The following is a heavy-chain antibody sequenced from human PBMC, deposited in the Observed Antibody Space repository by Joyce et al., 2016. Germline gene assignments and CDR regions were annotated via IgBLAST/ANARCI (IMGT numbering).Heavy chain of an antibody. CDR1: GAYIRNGYW. J-gene: IGHJ4*02. Sequence: QVQLQESGPGLLKPSGTLSLTCAVSGAYIRNGYWWSWVRQPPGKGLEWIGEIDLGECPNYNPSLKSRVSISVDKAKNRFSLNVNSVTAADTAVYYCARSSSYCLEYWGQGILVTVSS. CDR2: IDLGECP. V-gene: IGHV4-4*02. D-gene: IGHD1-26*01. CDR3: ARSSSYCLEY.